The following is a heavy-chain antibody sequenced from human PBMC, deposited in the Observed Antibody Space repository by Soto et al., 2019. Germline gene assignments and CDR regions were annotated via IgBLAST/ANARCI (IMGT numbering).Heavy chain of an antibody. Sequence: GESLKISCKGSGYSFTSYWISWVRQMPGKGLEWMEMIDPSDSYTNYSPSFQGHVTISADKSISTAYLQWSTLKASDTHMYYCARRDYDYYYGMDVWGQETTLTVS. CDR1: GYSFTSYW. J-gene: IGHJ6*02. CDR3: ARRDYDYYYGMDV. V-gene: IGHV5-10-1*01. CDR2: IDPSDSYT.